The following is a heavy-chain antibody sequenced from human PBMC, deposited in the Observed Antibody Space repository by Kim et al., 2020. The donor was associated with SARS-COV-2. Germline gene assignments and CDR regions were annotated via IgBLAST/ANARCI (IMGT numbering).Heavy chain of an antibody. D-gene: IGHD1-26*01. CDR3: ARDPGIVGPNWLDP. J-gene: IGHJ5*02. V-gene: IGHV1-18*01. Sequence: AQKLQGRVTMTTDTSTSTAYMELRNLRSDDTAVYYCARDPGIVGPNWLDPWGQGTLVTVSS.